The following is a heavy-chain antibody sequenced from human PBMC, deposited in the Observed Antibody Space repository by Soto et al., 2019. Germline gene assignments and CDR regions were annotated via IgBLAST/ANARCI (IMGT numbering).Heavy chain of an antibody. Sequence: PSETLSLTCSVSGDSIRSSEYYWGWIRQPPGKGLEWIGSVSYGGSTYYNPSLKSRVTISVATSKNQFSLRLTSVTAADTAVYYCARTDIDNWFDPWGQGTLVTVSS. J-gene: IGHJ5*02. CDR3: ARTDIDNWFDP. CDR1: GDSIRSSEYY. V-gene: IGHV4-39*01. D-gene: IGHD2-15*01. CDR2: VSYGGST.